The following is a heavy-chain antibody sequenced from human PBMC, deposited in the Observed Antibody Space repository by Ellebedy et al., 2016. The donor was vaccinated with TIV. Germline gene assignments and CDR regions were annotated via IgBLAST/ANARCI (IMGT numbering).Heavy chain of an antibody. CDR2: ISGINGPI. Sequence: GGSLRLXCEGFGFSLIDNTMNWVRQAPGKGLEWVSYISGINGPIHYADSVKGRFTIFRDKAKNLMYLQMNSLRVEDTAVYYCATSIVGAPVLGADYWGQGSLVTVSS. CDR1: GFSLIDNT. CDR3: ATSIVGAPVLGADY. J-gene: IGHJ4*02. V-gene: IGHV3-48*01. D-gene: IGHD1-26*01.